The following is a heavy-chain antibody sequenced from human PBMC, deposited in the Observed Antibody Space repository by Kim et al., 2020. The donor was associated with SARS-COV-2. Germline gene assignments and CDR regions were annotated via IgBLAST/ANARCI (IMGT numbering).Heavy chain of an antibody. CDR2: ISYDGSNK. D-gene: IGHD3-10*01. CDR1: GFTFSSYG. Sequence: GGSLRLSCAASGFTFSSYGMHWVRQAPGKGLEWVAAISYDGSNKYYADSVKGRFTISRENSKNTLYLQMNSLRAEDTAVYYCAKESGSGSYYAWTYYYYGMDVWGQGTTVTVSS. J-gene: IGHJ6*02. CDR3: AKESGSGSYYAWTYYYYGMDV. V-gene: IGHV3-30*18.